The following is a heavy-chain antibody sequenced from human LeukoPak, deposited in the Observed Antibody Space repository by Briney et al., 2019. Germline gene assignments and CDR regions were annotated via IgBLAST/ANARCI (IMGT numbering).Heavy chain of an antibody. Sequence: GGSLRLSCAASGFTFSSYWMSWVRQAPGKGLEWVGRIKSKTDGGTTDYAAPVKGRFIISRDDSKNTLYLQMNSLKTEDTAVYYCATDPSNYGVRVRGAAIDYWGQGTLVTVSS. CDR3: ATDPSNYGVRVRGAAIDY. J-gene: IGHJ4*02. D-gene: IGHD3-10*01. CDR2: IKSKTDGGTT. V-gene: IGHV3-15*01. CDR1: GFTFSSYW.